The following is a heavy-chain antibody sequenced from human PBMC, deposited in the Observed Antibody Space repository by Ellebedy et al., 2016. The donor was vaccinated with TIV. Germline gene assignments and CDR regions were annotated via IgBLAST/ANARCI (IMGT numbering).Heavy chain of an antibody. V-gene: IGHV3-33*01. CDR3: ARDRAGIEVAAYFDY. CDR1: GFTFSSFG. J-gene: IGHJ4*02. Sequence: PGGSLRLSCEASGFTFSSFGMHWVRQAPGKGLEWVAVIWYDGSTQYSADSVKGRFTIYRDNSQNTLFLQMNGLRAEDTAVYYCARDRAGIEVAAYFDYWGQGTLVTVSS. D-gene: IGHD6-19*01. CDR2: IWYDGSTQ.